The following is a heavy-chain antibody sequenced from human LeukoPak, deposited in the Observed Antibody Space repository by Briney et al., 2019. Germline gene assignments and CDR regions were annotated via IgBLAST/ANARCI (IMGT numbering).Heavy chain of an antibody. CDR3: AREKYGSGSYYFVY. D-gene: IGHD3-10*01. Sequence: SETLSLTCTVSGGSISSYYWSWIRQPPGKGLEWIGYIYYSGSTNYNPSLKSRVTISVDTSKNQFSLKLSSVTAADTAVYYCAREKYGSGSYYFVYWGQGTLVTVSS. CDR1: GGSISSYY. CDR2: IYYSGST. J-gene: IGHJ4*02. V-gene: IGHV4-59*01.